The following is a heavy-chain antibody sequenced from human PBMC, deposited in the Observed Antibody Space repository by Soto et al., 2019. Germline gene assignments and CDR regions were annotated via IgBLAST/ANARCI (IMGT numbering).Heavy chain of an antibody. Sequence: QITLRESGPTLVKPTRTLTLTCTFSGFSLNTGGLRVGWIRQPPGKALEWLALIYWDDDKRFSTSLKSRLTITKDTSKNQVVLAMTSMDPVDTATYYCVHRPTLAAYYFEYWGQGILVTVSS. CDR1: GFSLNTGGLR. CDR3: VHRPTLAAYYFEY. V-gene: IGHV2-5*02. J-gene: IGHJ4*02. CDR2: IYWDDDK. D-gene: IGHD2-15*01.